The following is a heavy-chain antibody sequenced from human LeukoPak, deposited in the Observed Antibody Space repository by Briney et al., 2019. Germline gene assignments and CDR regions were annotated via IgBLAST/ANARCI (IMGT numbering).Heavy chain of an antibody. CDR2: MNWNGGST. Sequence: SGGSLRLSCAASGFTFDDYCMSWVRQAPGKGLEWVAGMNWNGGSTGYADSVKGRFTISRDNAKNSLYLQMNSLRAEDTALYYCARSLWFGETVGVYWGQGTLVTVSS. J-gene: IGHJ4*02. CDR3: ARSLWFGETVGVY. CDR1: GFTFDDYC. D-gene: IGHD3-10*01. V-gene: IGHV3-20*04.